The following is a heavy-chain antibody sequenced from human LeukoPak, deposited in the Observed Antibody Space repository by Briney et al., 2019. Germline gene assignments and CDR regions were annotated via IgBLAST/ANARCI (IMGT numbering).Heavy chain of an antibody. CDR1: GGSINYYY. CDR2: IYYSGGT. Sequence: SETLSLTCTVSGGSINYYYWMWIRQPPGKGLEWIGYIYYSGGTHYNPSLKSRVTMLVDTSKNQFSLKLTAVTAADTAVYYCARQSKGIIVITDFQHWGQGTLVTVSS. CDR3: ARQSKGIIVITDFQH. J-gene: IGHJ1*01. V-gene: IGHV4-59*01. D-gene: IGHD3-22*01.